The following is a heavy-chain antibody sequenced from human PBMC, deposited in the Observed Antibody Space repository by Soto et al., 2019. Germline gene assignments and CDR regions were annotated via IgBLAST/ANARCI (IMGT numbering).Heavy chain of an antibody. D-gene: IGHD4-17*01. Sequence: QLQLQESGPGLVKPSETLSLTCTVSGGSISSSSSYWGWIRQPPGKGLEWIGYVYYSGSTNYNPSLKSPVTIAVDTSKNQFSRKLNSVTATDTAVYYCARQRRGAAAVTSVINWFDPWGQGALVTVSS. V-gene: IGHV4-39*01. CDR2: VYYSGST. J-gene: IGHJ5*02. CDR1: GGSISSSSSY. CDR3: ARQRRGAAAVTSVINWFDP.